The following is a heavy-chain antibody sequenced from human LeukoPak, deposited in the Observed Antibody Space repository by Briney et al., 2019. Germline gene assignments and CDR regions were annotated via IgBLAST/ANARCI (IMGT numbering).Heavy chain of an antibody. CDR1: GGTFSSYA. CDR2: IIPILGIA. V-gene: IGHV1-69*04. CDR3: AREGVPAADNWFDP. J-gene: IGHJ5*02. Sequence: ASVKVSCKASGGTFSSYAISWVRQAPGQGLEWMGRIIPILGIANYAQKFQGRVTITRDTSASTAYMELSSLRSEDTAVYYCAREGVPAADNWFDPWGQGTLLTVSS. D-gene: IGHD2-2*01.